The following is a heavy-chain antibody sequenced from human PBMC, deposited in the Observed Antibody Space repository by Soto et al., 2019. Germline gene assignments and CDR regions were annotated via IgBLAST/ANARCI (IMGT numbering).Heavy chain of an antibody. CDR1: GYTFSGYY. V-gene: IGHV1-2*02. J-gene: IGHJ6*02. CDR2: INPNTGGT. CDR3: ARAQGKVRYSSSWRYYYGMDV. D-gene: IGHD6-13*01. Sequence: ASVKVSCKASGYTFSGYYMHWVRQAPGQGLEWMGWINPNTGGTKYAQKFQGRVTMTRDTSISTAYMELSRLRSEDTAMYYCARAQGKVRYSSSWRYYYGMDVWGQGTTVTVSS.